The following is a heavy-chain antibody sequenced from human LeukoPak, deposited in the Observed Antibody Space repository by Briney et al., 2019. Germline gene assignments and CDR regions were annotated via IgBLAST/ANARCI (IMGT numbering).Heavy chain of an antibody. CDR2: ISYDGSNK. J-gene: IGHJ4*02. D-gene: IGHD1-26*01. CDR3: ASQWELPRGYFDY. CDR1: GFTFSSYG. Sequence: GRSLRLSCAASGFTFSSYGMHWVRQAPGKGLEWMAVISYDGSNKYYADSVKGRFTISRDNSKNTLYLQMNSLRAEDTAVYYCASQWELPRGYFDYWGQGTLITVSS. V-gene: IGHV3-30*03.